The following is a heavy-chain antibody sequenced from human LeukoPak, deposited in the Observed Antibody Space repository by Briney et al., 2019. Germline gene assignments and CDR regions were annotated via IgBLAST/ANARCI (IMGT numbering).Heavy chain of an antibody. Sequence: GGSLRLSCAASGFIFGDYGMNWVRQAPGKGLEWVSGIGGRGGRTYYADSVKGRFTISRDNSKNTLYLQMNSLRAEDTAVYYCARDGPIPTFGSGVLDYYYYGMDVWGQGTTVTVSS. D-gene: IGHD3-10*01. CDR2: IGGRGGRT. CDR1: GFIFGDYG. CDR3: ARDGPIPTFGSGVLDYYYYGMDV. J-gene: IGHJ6*02. V-gene: IGHV3-23*01.